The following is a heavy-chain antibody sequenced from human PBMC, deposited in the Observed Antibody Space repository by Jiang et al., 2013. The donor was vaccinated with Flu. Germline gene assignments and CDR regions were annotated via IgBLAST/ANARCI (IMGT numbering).Heavy chain of an antibody. CDR3: ARAPIGAYTTSSPSWYFDL. D-gene: IGHD6-6*01. CDR1: GGSLTKNY. CDR2: VSYSGYT. Sequence: LLKPSETLSLTCTVSGGSLTKNYWSWVRQSPGKGLEWIGFVSYSGYTNYNPSLESRVTISVDTSKNQFSLRLTSVTASDTAVYFCARAPIGAYTTSSPSWYFDLWGRGTLIT. J-gene: IGHJ2*01. V-gene: IGHV4-59*01.